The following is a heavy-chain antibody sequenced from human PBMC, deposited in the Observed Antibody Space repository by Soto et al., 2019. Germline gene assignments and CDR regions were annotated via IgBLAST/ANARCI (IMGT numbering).Heavy chain of an antibody. CDR3: KTAYQWLQPHS. D-gene: IGHD6-19*01. J-gene: IGHJ4*02. CDR2: IKSRADGGTT. V-gene: IGHV3-15*01. Sequence: PGGSLRLSCAASGFTFTKAWMTWVRQTPGKGLEWVGRIKSRADGGTTDYAASVKDRFIISRDDSNDTLYLHMNRLKTDDTAVYYCKTAYQWLQPHSWGQGALVTVSS. CDR1: GFTFTKAW.